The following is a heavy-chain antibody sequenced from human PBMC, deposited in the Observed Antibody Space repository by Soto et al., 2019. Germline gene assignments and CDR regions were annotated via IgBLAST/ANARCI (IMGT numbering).Heavy chain of an antibody. CDR3: ARHHGPATSENWFGP. Sequence: QVHLVQSGVEVKTPGASVKVSCQASGYTFFTYDISWVRQAPGQGLEWMGWISTYSGDTKYAQKFQGRVTMTTDTSTTTAYLELRGVRSDDTAVYYCARHHGPATSENWFGPWGQGTLVTVSS. CDR2: ISTYSGDT. J-gene: IGHJ5*02. CDR1: GYTFFTYD. V-gene: IGHV1-18*01. D-gene: IGHD4-17*01.